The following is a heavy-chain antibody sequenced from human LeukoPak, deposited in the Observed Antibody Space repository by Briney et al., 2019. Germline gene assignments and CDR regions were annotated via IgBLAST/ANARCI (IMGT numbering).Heavy chain of an antibody. CDR2: IWYDGSNK. Sequence: GRSLRLSCAASGFTFSSYGMHWVRQAPGKGLEWVAVIWYDGSNKYYADSVKGRFTISRDNSKNTLYLQMNSLRAEDTAVYYCARDLNDGSRRYYYYGMDVWGQGTTVTVSS. CDR1: GFTFSSYG. CDR3: ARDLNDGSRRYYYYGMDV. J-gene: IGHJ6*02. V-gene: IGHV3-33*01. D-gene: IGHD3-10*01.